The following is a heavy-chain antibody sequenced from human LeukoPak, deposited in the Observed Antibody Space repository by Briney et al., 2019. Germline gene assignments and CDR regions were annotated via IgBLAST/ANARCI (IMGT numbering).Heavy chain of an antibody. CDR3: ARGTVGVGKVDY. CDR1: AFNLSDYY. Sequence: PGGSLRLSCAASAFNLSDYYMNWIRQAPGKGLEWISSISISRSYTNYAGSVKGRFTISRDNAKNSLYLQMNSLRAEDTAVYYCARGTVGVGKVDYWGQGTLVTVSS. CDR2: ISISRSYT. D-gene: IGHD2-21*01. J-gene: IGHJ4*02. V-gene: IGHV3-11*06.